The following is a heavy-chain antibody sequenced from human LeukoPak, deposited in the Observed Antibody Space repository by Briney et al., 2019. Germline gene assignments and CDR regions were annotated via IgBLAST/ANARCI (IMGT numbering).Heavy chain of an antibody. CDR3: AKDTHIGYGDPSALYDY. J-gene: IGHJ4*02. D-gene: IGHD4/OR15-4a*01. CDR1: GFTFSNYG. CDR2: IKYDGNNK. Sequence: GGSLRLSCAASGFTFSNYGMHWVRQAPGQGLEWAAFIKYDGNNKYYADSLKGRFTVSRDNSKNTLYLQMNSLRTEDTAVYYCAKDTHIGYGDPSALYDYWGQGTLVTVSS. V-gene: IGHV3-30*02.